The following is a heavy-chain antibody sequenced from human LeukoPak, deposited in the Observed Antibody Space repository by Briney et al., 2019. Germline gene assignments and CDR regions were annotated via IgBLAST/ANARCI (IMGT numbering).Heavy chain of an antibody. CDR2: IIPIFGTA. V-gene: IGHV1-69*06. D-gene: IGHD6-13*01. J-gene: IGHJ3*02. Sequence: GASVKVSCKASGGTFSSYAISWVRQAPGQGLEWMGGIIPIFGTANYAQKFQGRVTITADKSTSTAYMELSSLRSEDTAVYYCARDIAAAGTGLDAFDIWGQGTMVTVSS. CDR3: ARDIAAAGTGLDAFDI. CDR1: GGTFSSYA.